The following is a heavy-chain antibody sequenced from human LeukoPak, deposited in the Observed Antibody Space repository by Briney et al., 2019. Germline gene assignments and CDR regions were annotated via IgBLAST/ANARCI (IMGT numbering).Heavy chain of an antibody. CDR3: ARYSSSWRIEDY. D-gene: IGHD6-13*01. CDR1: GYTFTSYY. CDR2: INPSGGST. V-gene: IGHV1-46*01. Sequence: ASVKVSCKASGYTFTSYYMHWVRQAPGQGLEWMGIINPSGGSTSYAQKFQGRVTMTRDTSTSTVYMELSSLRSEDTAVYYRARYSSSWRIEDYWGQGTLVTVSP. J-gene: IGHJ4*02.